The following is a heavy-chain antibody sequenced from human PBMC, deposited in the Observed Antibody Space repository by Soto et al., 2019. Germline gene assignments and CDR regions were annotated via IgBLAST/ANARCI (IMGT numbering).Heavy chain of an antibody. CDR2: INHSGST. CDR1: GGSFSGYY. Sequence: SETLSLTCAVYGGSFSGYYWSWIRQPPGKGLEWIGEINHSGSTNYNPSLKSRVTISVDTSKNQFSLNLSSVTAADTAVYYCARGLLAAAGTIWFDPWGQGTLVTVS. D-gene: IGHD6-13*01. V-gene: IGHV4-34*01. J-gene: IGHJ5*02. CDR3: ARGLLAAAGTIWFDP.